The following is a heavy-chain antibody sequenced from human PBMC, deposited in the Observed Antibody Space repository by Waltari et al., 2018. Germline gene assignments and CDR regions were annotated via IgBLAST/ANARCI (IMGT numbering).Heavy chain of an antibody. CDR1: GGSISRGSYY. J-gene: IGHJ4*02. V-gene: IGHV4-61*09. D-gene: IGHD6-13*01. CDR3: ARRDGSSWYVYFDY. CDR2: IYTSGST. Sequence: QVQLQESGPGLVKPSQTLSLTCTVSGGSISRGSYYWSWIRQPAGKGLEWIGYIYTSGSTNYNPSLKSRVTISVDTSKNQFSLKLSSVTAADTAVYYCARRDGSSWYVYFDYWGQGTLVTVSS.